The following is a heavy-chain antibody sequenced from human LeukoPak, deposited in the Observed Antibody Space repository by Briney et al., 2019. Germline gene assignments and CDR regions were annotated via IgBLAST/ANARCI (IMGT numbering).Heavy chain of an antibody. CDR2: IDPNSGGT. J-gene: IGHJ4*02. D-gene: IGHD3-3*01. V-gene: IGHV1-2*02. CDR1: GYTFTGCY. CDR3: ARGSDFWSGKPLYFFDH. Sequence: ASVKVSCKASGYTFTGCYIHWIRQAPGQGLEWMGWIDPNSGGTNYAPKFQGRVTMTRDTSISTAYMELSRLRSNDMAMYFCARGSDFWSGKPLYFFDHWGQGTLVPVSS.